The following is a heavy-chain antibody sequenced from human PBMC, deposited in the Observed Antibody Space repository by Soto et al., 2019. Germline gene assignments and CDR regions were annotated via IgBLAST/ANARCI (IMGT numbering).Heavy chain of an antibody. J-gene: IGHJ2*01. CDR2: INSDGSTT. D-gene: IGHD1-1*01. CDR3: ERESLETGRRYSEV. Sequence: EVQLVESGGGLVQPGGSPRLSCVASGFTFSDYWMHWVRQAPGKGLVWVSRINSDGSTTWYADSVKGQFTISRDNAKNTLYLKMNSLREEDTAVFYWERESLETGRRYSEVWGRGPLVTASS. CDR1: GFTFSDYW. V-gene: IGHV3-74*01.